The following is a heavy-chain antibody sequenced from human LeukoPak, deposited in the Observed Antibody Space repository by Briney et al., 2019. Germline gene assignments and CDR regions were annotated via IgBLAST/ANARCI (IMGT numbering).Heavy chain of an antibody. Sequence: PSETLSLTCTVSGGSISSSSYYWGWIRQPPGKGLEWIGGIYYSGSTYYNPSLKSRVTISVDTSKNQFSLKLSSVTAADTAVYYCARHMIYDIRDAFDIWGQGTMVTVSS. CDR3: ARHMIYDIRDAFDI. D-gene: IGHD3-9*01. CDR1: GGSISSSSYY. V-gene: IGHV4-39*01. CDR2: IYYSGST. J-gene: IGHJ3*02.